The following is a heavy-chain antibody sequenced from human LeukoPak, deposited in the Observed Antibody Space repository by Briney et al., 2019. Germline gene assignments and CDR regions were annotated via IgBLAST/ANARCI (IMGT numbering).Heavy chain of an antibody. J-gene: IGHJ6*02. D-gene: IGHD5-18*01. Sequence: PGGSLRLSCAASGFTFSSYAMSWVRQAPGKGLEWVSAISGSGGSTYYADSVKGRFTISRDNSKNTLYLQMNSLRAEDTAVYYCAKPQVRGYGYGYPYYYYYGMDVWGQGTTVTVSS. CDR3: AKPQVRGYGYGYPYYYYYGMDV. CDR1: GFTFSSYA. CDR2: ISGSGGST. V-gene: IGHV3-23*01.